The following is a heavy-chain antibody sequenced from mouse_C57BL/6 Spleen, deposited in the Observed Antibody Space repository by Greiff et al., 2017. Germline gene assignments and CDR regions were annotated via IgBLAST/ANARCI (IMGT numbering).Heavy chain of an antibody. J-gene: IGHJ2*01. CDR3: ATYCDLYYFDY. CDR1: GYAFSSSW. D-gene: IGHD2-13*01. V-gene: IGHV1-82*01. Sequence: QVQLQQSGPELVKPGASVKISCKASGYAFSSSWMNWVQQRPGKGLEWIGRIYPGDGDTNYNGKFKGKATLTADKSSSTAYMQLSSLTSEDSAVYFCATYCDLYYFDYWGQGTTLTVSS. CDR2: IYPGDGDT.